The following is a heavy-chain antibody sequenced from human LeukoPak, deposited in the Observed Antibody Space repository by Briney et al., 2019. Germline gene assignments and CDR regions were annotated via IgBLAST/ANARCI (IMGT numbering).Heavy chain of an antibody. Sequence: GGSLRLSCEASGFTFTNYAMAWVRQGPGKRLEWVSGITGSGGKTYYGDSVKGRFTISRDNAKNTLYLQMNSLRAEDTAVYYCASFSWYYYYGMDVWGQGTTVTVSS. D-gene: IGHD2-15*01. CDR3: ASFSWYYYYGMDV. J-gene: IGHJ6*02. CDR1: GFTFTNYA. V-gene: IGHV3-23*01. CDR2: ITGSGGKT.